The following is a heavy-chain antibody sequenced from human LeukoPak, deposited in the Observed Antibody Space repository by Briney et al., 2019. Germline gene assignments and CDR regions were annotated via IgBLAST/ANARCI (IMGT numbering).Heavy chain of an antibody. CDR3: ARDKAPVTYYYGSGSYYSVEEGSNWFDP. Sequence: PGGSLRLSCAASGFTFSSYWMHWVRQAPGKGLVWVSRINSDGSSKSYADSVKGRFTISRDNAKNTLYLQMNSLRAEDTAVYYCARDKAPVTYYYGSGSYYSVEEGSNWFDPWGQGTLVTVSS. D-gene: IGHD3-10*01. CDR1: GFTFSSYW. CDR2: INSDGSSK. J-gene: IGHJ5*02. V-gene: IGHV3-74*01.